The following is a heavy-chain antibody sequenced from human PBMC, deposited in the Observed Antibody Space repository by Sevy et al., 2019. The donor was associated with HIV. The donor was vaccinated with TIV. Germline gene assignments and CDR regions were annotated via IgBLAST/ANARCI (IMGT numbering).Heavy chain of an antibody. J-gene: IGHJ4*02. CDR2: FDPEDGET. V-gene: IGHV1-24*01. Sequence: ASVKVSCKVSGYTLTKLGMHWVRQAPGKGLEWMGSFDPEDGETIYAQKFQGRLTMTEDTSTDTAYMDLSSLRSEDTAVYFCATTKDYYESSGSHFDYWGQGTVVTVSS. CDR1: GYTLTKLG. D-gene: IGHD3-22*01. CDR3: ATTKDYYESSGSHFDY.